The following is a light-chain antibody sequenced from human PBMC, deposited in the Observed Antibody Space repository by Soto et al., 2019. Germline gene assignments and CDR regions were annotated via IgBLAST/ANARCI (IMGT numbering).Light chain of an antibody. CDR3: LRYNAFSQT. V-gene: IGKV1-5*01. CDR1: QSMNDC. Sequence: DIQMTQSPSTLSASVGDRVTITCRASQSMNDCLAWYQQKPGKAPKVLIYDASSLQSGVPSRFSGSGSGTEFTLTIDCLQPDDVATYYCLRYNAFSQTFGQGTKVEI. J-gene: IGKJ1*01. CDR2: DAS.